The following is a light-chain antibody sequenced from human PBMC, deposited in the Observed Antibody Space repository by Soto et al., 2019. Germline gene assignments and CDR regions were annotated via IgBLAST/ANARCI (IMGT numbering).Light chain of an antibody. J-gene: IGLJ3*02. Sequence: QSALTQPASVSGSPGQSITISCTGTSSDVGGYKYVSWYQQHPGKAPKLMIYEVSKRPSGVSNRFSGSKSGNTASLTISGLQAEDEADYYCNSYTSSSTWVFGGGTQLTVL. CDR3: NSYTSSSTWV. CDR1: SSDVGGYKY. V-gene: IGLV2-14*01. CDR2: EVS.